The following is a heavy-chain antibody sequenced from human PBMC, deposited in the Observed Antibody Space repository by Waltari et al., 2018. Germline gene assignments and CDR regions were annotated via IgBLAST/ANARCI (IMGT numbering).Heavy chain of an antibody. Sequence: QVQLQESGPGLVKPSETLSLPCTVPGGYISNYYWSWIRQPAGKGLEWIGRTYTSGSTAYNPSLKSRVTMSLDTSKNQFSLKMTSVTAADTAVYYCAREEIEKWGTWFDPWGQGILVTVSS. J-gene: IGHJ5*02. CDR2: TYTSGST. V-gene: IGHV4-4*07. CDR3: AREEIEKWGTWFDP. D-gene: IGHD3-16*01. CDR1: GGYISNYY.